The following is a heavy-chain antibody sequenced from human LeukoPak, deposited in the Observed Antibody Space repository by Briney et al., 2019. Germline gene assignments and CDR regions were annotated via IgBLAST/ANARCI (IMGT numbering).Heavy chain of an antibody. CDR2: INHSGST. V-gene: IGHV4-34*01. J-gene: IGHJ6*02. Sequence: SETLSLTCAVYGGSFSDYYWSWIRQPPGKGLEWIGEINHSGSTNYKVSLKSRVTISVDTSKNQFSLKLSSVTAADTAVYYCARGYYYALDVWGQGTTVTVSS. CDR1: GGSFSDYY. CDR3: ARGYYYALDV.